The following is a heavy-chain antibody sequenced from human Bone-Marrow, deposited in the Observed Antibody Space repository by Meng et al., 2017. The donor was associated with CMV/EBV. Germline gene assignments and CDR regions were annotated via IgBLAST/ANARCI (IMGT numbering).Heavy chain of an antibody. J-gene: IGHJ6*02. V-gene: IGHV4-39*07. Sequence: SETLSLTCTVSGGSISSSSYYWGWIRQPPGKGLEWIGSIYYSGSTYYNPSLKSRVTISVDTSKNQFSLKLSSVTAADTAVYYCARGVRIAAAGTRGRFDPWGQGTTVTVAS. CDR3: ARGVRIAAAGTRGRFDP. CDR2: IYYSGST. CDR1: GGSISSSSYY. D-gene: IGHD6-13*01.